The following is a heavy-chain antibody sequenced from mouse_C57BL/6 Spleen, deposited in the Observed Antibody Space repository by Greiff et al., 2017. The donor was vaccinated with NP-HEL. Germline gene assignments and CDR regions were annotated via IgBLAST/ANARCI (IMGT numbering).Heavy chain of an antibody. CDR1: GFSFNTYA. CDR2: IRSKSNNYAT. D-gene: IGHD1-1*01. Sequence: DVMLVESGGGLVQPKGSLKLSCAASGFSFNTYAMNWVRQAPGKGLEWVARIRSKSNNYATYYADSVKDRFTISRDDSESMLYLQMNNLKTEDTAMYYCVRLSRGSSDGAYWGQGTLVTVSA. J-gene: IGHJ3*01. V-gene: IGHV10-1*01. CDR3: VRLSRGSSDGAY.